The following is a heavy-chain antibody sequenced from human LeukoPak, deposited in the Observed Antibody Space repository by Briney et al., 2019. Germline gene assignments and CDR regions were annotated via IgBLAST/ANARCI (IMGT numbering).Heavy chain of an antibody. CDR2: IWFDGSNT. CDR3: ARQHCSGGDCYFFD. V-gene: IGHV3-33*01. J-gene: IGHJ4*02. D-gene: IGHD2-15*01. CDR1: GFIFSDYG. Sequence: PGGSLRLSCAASGFIFSDYGMHWVRQAPGKGLEWVAVIWFDGSNTYYADSVKGRFTISRDNSKNTLYLQLNSLRAEDTAVYYCARQHCSGGDCYFFDWGQGTLVTVSS.